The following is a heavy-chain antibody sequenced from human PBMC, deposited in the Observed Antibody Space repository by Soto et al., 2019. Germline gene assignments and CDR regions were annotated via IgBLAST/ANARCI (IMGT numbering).Heavy chain of an antibody. CDR2: IYHSGST. V-gene: IGHV4-30-2*01. CDR1: GGSVSSGWYS. J-gene: IGHJ6*02. Sequence: TLSLPCAVSGGSVSSGWYSWSWIRQPPGKGLEWIGYIYHSGSTYYNPSLKSRVTISVDRSKNQFSLRLSYVTSADTAVYYCARDIDGGGMDVWGQGNTVPSP. CDR3: ARDIDGGGMDV. D-gene: IGHD2-15*01.